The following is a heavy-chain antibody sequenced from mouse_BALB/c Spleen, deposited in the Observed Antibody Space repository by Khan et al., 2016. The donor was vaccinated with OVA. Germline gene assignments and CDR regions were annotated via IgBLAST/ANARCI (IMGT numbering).Heavy chain of an antibody. CDR1: GFTFSSYT. CDR2: ISSGATYT. D-gene: IGHD2-1*01. Sequence: EVELVESGGGLVKPGGSLKLSCAASGFTFSSYTLSWVRQTPEKRLEWVATISSGATYTYYPDSVKGRFTISRDNAKNTLYLQMSSLKSEDTAMYYCTRDGNYAHWFFDDWGAGTTVTVSS. V-gene: IGHV5-6-4*01. J-gene: IGHJ1*01. CDR3: TRDGNYAHWFFDD.